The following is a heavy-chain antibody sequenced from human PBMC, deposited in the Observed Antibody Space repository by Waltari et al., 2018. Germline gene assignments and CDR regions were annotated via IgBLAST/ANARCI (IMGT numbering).Heavy chain of an antibody. D-gene: IGHD6-13*01. J-gene: IGHJ4*02. CDR1: GDSVSSNSAS. V-gene: IGHV6-1*01. CDR2: TYSRSDWNN. Sequence: QVQLQQSGPGLVKPSQTLSLSCAISGDSVSSNSASWSWIRQSPSRGCGWLGRTYSRSDWNNNYTVSVRSRITINPATSKNQVSLQLNSVTPEDTAVYYCARETPRGSSWYEFDFWGQGTLVTVSS. CDR3: ARETPRGSSWYEFDF.